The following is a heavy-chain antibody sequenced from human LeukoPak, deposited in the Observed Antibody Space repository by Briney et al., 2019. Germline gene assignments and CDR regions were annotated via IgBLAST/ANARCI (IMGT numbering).Heavy chain of an antibody. CDR1: GFTFSNAW. J-gene: IGHJ4*02. V-gene: IGHV3-15*01. CDR3: TTAFRSGSYSFDDDQFDY. D-gene: IGHD1-26*01. Sequence: GGSLRLSCAASGFTFSNAWMSWVRQAPGKGLEWVGRIKSKTDGGTTVYAAPVKGRFTISRDDSKNTLYLQMNSLKTEDTAVYYCTTAFRSGSYSFDDDQFDYWGQGTLVTVSS. CDR2: IKSKTDGGTT.